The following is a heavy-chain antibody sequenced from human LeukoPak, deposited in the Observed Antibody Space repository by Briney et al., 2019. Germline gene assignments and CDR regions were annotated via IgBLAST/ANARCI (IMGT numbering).Heavy chain of an antibody. CDR1: GFTFSTFA. CDR2: IGSSGSGT. CDR3: ARGHPDLLLWFGENIGAGYYGMDV. J-gene: IGHJ6*02. D-gene: IGHD3-10*01. V-gene: IGHV3-21*01. Sequence: GGSLRLSCAASGFTFSTFAMSWVRQPPGKGLEWVSGIGSSGSGTLHADSVKGRFTISRDNAKNSLYLQMNSLRAEDTAVYYCARGHPDLLLWFGENIGAGYYGMDVWGQGTTVTVSS.